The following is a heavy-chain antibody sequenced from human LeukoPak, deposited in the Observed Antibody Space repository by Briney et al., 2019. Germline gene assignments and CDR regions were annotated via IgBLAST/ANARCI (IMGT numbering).Heavy chain of an antibody. CDR2: IIPIFGTA. D-gene: IGHD1-26*01. CDR3: ARDEGGSLLGYYYYMDV. Sequence: ASVKVSCKASGGTFSSYAISWVRQAPGQGLEWMGGIIPIFGTANYAQKFQGRVTITADKSTSTAYMELSSLRSEDTAVYYCARDEGGSLLGYYYYMDVWGKGTTVTVSS. CDR1: GGTFSSYA. J-gene: IGHJ6*03. V-gene: IGHV1-69*06.